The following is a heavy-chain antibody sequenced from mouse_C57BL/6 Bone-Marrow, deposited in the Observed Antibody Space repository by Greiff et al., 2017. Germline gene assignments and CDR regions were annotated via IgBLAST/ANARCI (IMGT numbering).Heavy chain of an antibody. V-gene: IGHV1-74*01. CDR2: IHPSDSDT. D-gene: IGHD2-13*01. CDR1: GYTFTSYW. Sequence: QVQLQQPGAELVKPGASVKVSCKASGYTFTSYWMHWVKQRPGQGLEWIGRIHPSDSDTNYNQKFKGKATLTVDKSSSTAYMQLSSLTSEDAAVYYYEIAIYYGECEDYAVDYWGRGTSVTVSS. CDR3: EIAIYYGECEDYAVDY. J-gene: IGHJ4*01.